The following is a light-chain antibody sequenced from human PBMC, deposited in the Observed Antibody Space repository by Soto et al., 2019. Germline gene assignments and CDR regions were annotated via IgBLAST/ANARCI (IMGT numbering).Light chain of an antibody. Sequence: IQMTQSPSTLSASVGVRVTIACRASQSIRSWLAWSQQKPGKAHKLMIYDASSLKGGVPSRFSGSGSGTEFTLTISSLQPDDIATYYCQPSHPYSRLTVGGGTKVDIK. CDR1: QSIRSW. CDR2: DAS. V-gene: IGKV1-5*01. J-gene: IGKJ4*01. CDR3: QPSHPYSRLT.